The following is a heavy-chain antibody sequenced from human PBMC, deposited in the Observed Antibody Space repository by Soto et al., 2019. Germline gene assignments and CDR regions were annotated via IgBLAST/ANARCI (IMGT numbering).Heavy chain of an antibody. J-gene: IGHJ4*02. CDR2: IYYSGST. Sequence: QVQLQESGPGLVKPSETLSLTCTVSGGSISSYYWSWIRQPPGKGLEWIGYIYYSGSTNYNPSLKSRVTISVDTSKNQFSLKLSSVTAADTAVYYCARQGIGSSFDYWGQGTLVTVSS. CDR1: GGSISSYY. D-gene: IGHD6-13*01. CDR3: ARQGIGSSFDY. V-gene: IGHV4-59*08.